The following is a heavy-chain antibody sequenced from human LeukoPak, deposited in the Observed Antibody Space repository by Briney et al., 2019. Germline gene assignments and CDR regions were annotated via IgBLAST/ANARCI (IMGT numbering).Heavy chain of an antibody. J-gene: IGHJ4*02. V-gene: IGHV4-59*01. CDR1: GGSISSYY. CDR2: IYYSRST. D-gene: IGHD3-10*01. Sequence: SETLSLTCTVSGGSISSYYWSWIRQPPGKGLEWIGYIYYSRSTNYNPSLKSRVTISVDTSKNQFSLKLSSVTAADTAVYYCARVSTMVRGSLDYWGQGTLVTVSS. CDR3: ARVSTMVRGSLDY.